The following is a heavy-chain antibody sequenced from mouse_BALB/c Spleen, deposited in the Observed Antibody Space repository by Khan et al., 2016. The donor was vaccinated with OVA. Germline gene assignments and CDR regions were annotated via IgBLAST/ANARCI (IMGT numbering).Heavy chain of an antibody. V-gene: IGHV3-2*02. D-gene: IGHD1-1*01. CDR1: GYSITSNYA. J-gene: IGHJ2*01. CDR3: ARGNYYGYYFDY. Sequence: EVQLQESGPGLVKPSQSLSLTCTVTGYSITSNYAWNWIRQFPGNKLEWMGYISYSDSTSYNPSLKSRISITRDTSQNQFFLQLNSVTTEDTATYYYARGNYYGYYFDYWGQGTTLTVSS. CDR2: ISYSDST.